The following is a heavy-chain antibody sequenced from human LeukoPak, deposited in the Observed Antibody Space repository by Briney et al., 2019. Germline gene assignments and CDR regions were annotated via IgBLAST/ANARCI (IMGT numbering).Heavy chain of an antibody. V-gene: IGHV3-7*03. Sequence: GGSPRLSCAASRFTFSSYWMSWVRQAPGKGLEWVANIKQDGSEKYYVDSVEGRFTISRDNAKNSLYLQMNSLRAEDTAVYYCASEARTRCSGGSCYSDYWGQGTLVTVSS. CDR2: IKQDGSEK. D-gene: IGHD2-15*01. CDR1: RFTFSSYW. J-gene: IGHJ4*02. CDR3: ASEARTRCSGGSCYSDY.